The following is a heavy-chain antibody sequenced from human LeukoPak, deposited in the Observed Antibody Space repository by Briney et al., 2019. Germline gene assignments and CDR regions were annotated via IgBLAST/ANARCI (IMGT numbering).Heavy chain of an antibody. CDR2: IYSGGRT. V-gene: IGHV3-66*01. CDR3: GSTSLLGSGFFDY. CDR1: GFTVSSNY. J-gene: IGHJ4*02. Sequence: GGSLRPSCAASGFTVSSNYMNWVRQAPGKGLEWVSVIYSGGRTYYVDSVKGRFTISRDNSKNTLYLQMNSLRAEDTAVYYCGSTSLLGSGFFDYWGQGTLVTVSS. D-gene: IGHD3-10*02.